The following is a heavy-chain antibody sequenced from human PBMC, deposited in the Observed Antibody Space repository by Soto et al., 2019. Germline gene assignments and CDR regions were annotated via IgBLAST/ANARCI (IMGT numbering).Heavy chain of an antibody. D-gene: IGHD3-16*01. J-gene: IGHJ6*02. Sequence: ASVKVSCKASGYTFSDFDINWLRQAAGQGPEWMGWMNAKSGDTFSAQRLQGKFNMTWDTSLSTAYMEVGSLTSDDAAIYFCARGNPFNYAGFDVWGQGTTVTVSS. CDR1: GYTFSDFD. CDR3: ARGNPFNYAGFDV. CDR2: MNAKSGDT. V-gene: IGHV1-8*01.